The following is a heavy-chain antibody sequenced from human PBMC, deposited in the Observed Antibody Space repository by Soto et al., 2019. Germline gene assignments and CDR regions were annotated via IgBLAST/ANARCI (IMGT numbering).Heavy chain of an antibody. V-gene: IGHV4-31*03. D-gene: IGHD2-8*01. CDR1: GGSISSGGYY. CDR2: IYYSGST. J-gene: IGHJ6*02. CDR3: ARGARGYCTNGVCYREGSYYYYGMDV. Sequence: NPSETLSLTCTVSGGSISSGGYYWSWIRQHPGKGLEWIGYIYYSGSTYYNPSLKSRVTISVDTSKNQFSLKLSSVTAADTAVYYCARGARGYCTNGVCYREGSYYYYGMDVWGQGTTVTVSS.